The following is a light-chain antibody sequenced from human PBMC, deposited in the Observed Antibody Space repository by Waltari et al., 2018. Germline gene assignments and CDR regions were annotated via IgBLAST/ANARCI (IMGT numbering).Light chain of an antibody. V-gene: IGLV1-40*01. CDR1: SSNIGAGYD. CDR2: TNS. CDR3: QSYDSSLSGSYV. J-gene: IGLJ1*01. Sequence: QSVLTQPPSVSGAPGQRVTISCTGSSSNIGAGYDVHWYQQLPGTAPKLLIYTNSTRPSGVPDRSSGSKSGTSASLAITGLQAEDEADYYCQSYDSSLSGSYVFGTGTKVTVL.